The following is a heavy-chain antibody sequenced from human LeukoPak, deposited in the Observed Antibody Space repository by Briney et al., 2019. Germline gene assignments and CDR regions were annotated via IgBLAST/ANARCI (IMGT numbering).Heavy chain of an antibody. CDR1: GFTFSVYW. Sequence: GGSLRLSCAASGFTFSVYWMSWVRQAPGKGLEWVANIRQDGGEKWYMDSVKGRFTISRDNANNSLYLKLDNLRAEDSGIYYCASDRGADRFDYWGQGTQVTVSS. CDR2: IRQDGGEK. J-gene: IGHJ4*02. CDR3: ASDRGADRFDY. D-gene: IGHD3-10*01. V-gene: IGHV3-7*03.